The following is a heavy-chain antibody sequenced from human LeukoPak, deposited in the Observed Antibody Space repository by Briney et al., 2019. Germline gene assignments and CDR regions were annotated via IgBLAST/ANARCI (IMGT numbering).Heavy chain of an antibody. CDR3: ASQGSSSSWFDP. Sequence: PSETPSLTSTVPRGSTTSSYWCSIWPPPRKGLGWIGYIYYSGSTNYSPSLKSRVTISVDTSKNQFSLKLSSVTAADTAVYYCASQGSSSSWFDPWGQGTLVTVSS. V-gene: IGHV4-59*01. CDR2: IYYSGST. CDR1: RGSTTSSY. D-gene: IGHD6-6*01. J-gene: IGHJ5*02.